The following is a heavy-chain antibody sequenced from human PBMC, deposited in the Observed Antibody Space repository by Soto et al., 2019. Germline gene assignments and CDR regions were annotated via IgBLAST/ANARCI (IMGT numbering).Heavy chain of an antibody. CDR2: ISYDGSDR. D-gene: IGHD2-15*01. CDR3: ARSTYCNGGSCYPQY. CDR1: GFTFSDYG. V-gene: IGHV3-30*03. J-gene: IGHJ4*02. Sequence: PGGSLRLSCAAPGFTFSDYGFHWVRQAPDKGLEWVAMISYDGSDRYYRDSVQGRFAISRDDSKNTVFLQMNSLRTEDTAMYYCARSTYCNGGSCYPQYWGPGTLVTVSS.